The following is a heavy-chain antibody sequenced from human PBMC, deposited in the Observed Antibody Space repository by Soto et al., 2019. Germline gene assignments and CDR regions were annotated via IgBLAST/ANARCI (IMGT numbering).Heavy chain of an antibody. J-gene: IGHJ4*02. Sequence: PVGSLRLSCAASGFTFSSYGMHWVRQAPGKGLEWVAVISYDGSNNYYADSVKGRFTISRDNSKNTLYLQMNSLRAEDTAVYYCAKEIIAAAGVLVGIDYWGQGTLVTVSS. D-gene: IGHD6-13*01. V-gene: IGHV3-30*18. CDR2: ISYDGSNN. CDR1: GFTFSSYG. CDR3: AKEIIAAAGVLVGIDY.